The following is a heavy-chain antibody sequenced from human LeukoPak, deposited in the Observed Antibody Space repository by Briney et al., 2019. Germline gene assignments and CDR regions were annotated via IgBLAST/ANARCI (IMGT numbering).Heavy chain of an antibody. CDR3: AREAADHLDY. CDR1: DYTFTNYN. CDR2: ISPYNGGT. Sequence: ASVKVSCKPSDYTFTNYNLAWVRQAPGEGLEWMGWISPYNGGTNYAPKFQGRVALTTDTSTSTGYMELRNLRSDDTAVYYCAREAADHLDYWGQGTLVTVSS. V-gene: IGHV1-18*01. J-gene: IGHJ4*02.